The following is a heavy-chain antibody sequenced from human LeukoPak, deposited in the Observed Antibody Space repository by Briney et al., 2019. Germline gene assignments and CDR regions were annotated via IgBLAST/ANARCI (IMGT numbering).Heavy chain of an antibody. CDR2: ISYDGSNK. J-gene: IGHJ4*02. CDR1: GFTFSSYG. Sequence: GGSLRLSCAASGFTFSSYGMHWVRQAPGKGLEWVAVISYDGSNKYYADSVKGRFTISRDNSKNTLYLQMNSLRAEDTAVYYCARPRYYYDSSGPTYFGYWGQGTLVTVSS. CDR3: ARPRYYYDSSGPTYFGY. D-gene: IGHD3-22*01. V-gene: IGHV3-30*03.